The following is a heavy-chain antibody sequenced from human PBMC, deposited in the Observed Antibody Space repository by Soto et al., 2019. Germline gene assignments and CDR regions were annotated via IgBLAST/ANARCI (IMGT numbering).Heavy chain of an antibody. J-gene: IGHJ3*02. Sequence: QVQLQESGPGLVKPSETLSLTCPVSGGSISSYYWSWIRQPPGKGLEWIGYIYYSGSTNYNPSLKSRVTISVDTSKNQFSRKLSSVTAADTAVYYCARAWGDWNKELHDACDIWGQGTMVTVSS. CDR1: GGSISSYY. V-gene: IGHV4-59*01. D-gene: IGHD1-1*01. CDR3: ARAWGDWNKELHDACDI. CDR2: IYYSGST.